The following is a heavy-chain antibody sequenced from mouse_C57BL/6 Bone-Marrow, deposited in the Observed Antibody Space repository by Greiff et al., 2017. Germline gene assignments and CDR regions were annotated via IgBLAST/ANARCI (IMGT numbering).Heavy chain of an antibody. CDR2: IDPSDSYT. Sequence: VKLQQPGAELVMPGASVKLSCKASGYTFTSYWMHWVKQRPGQGLEWIGEIDPSDSYTNYNQKFKGKSTLTVDKSSSTAYMQLSSLTSEDSAVYYCARGGGLRPDYWGQGTTLTVSS. CDR3: ARGGGLRPDY. V-gene: IGHV1-69*01. J-gene: IGHJ2*01. D-gene: IGHD2-4*01. CDR1: GYTFTSYW.